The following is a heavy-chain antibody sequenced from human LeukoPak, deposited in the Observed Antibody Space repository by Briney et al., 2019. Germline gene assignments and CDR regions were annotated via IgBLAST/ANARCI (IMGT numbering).Heavy chain of an antibody. CDR2: IKQDGSEK. D-gene: IGHD4-11*01. J-gene: IGHJ3*02. Sequence: GGSLRLSCAASGSTFSSYWMSWVRQAPGKGLEWVANIKQDGSEKYYVDSVKGRFTISRDNAKNSLYLQMNSLRAEDTAMYYCARGQADYDVFDIWGQGTMVTVSS. CDR1: GSTFSSYW. CDR3: ARGQADYDVFDI. V-gene: IGHV3-7*01.